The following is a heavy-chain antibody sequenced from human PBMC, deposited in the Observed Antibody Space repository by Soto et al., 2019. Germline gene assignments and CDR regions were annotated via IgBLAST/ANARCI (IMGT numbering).Heavy chain of an antibody. Sequence: QVQLVQSGAEVKKPGASVKVSCKASGYTFTSYGLSWVRQAPGQGLEWMGRISAYNYNTNYAQKLHCRFXMTTDTSTSTAYMELRSLRSDDTAVYYCARVVGALGHWFDPWGQGTLVTVSS. J-gene: IGHJ5*02. D-gene: IGHD1-26*01. CDR2: ISAYNYNT. V-gene: IGHV1-18*01. CDR1: GYTFTSYG. CDR3: ARVVGALGHWFDP.